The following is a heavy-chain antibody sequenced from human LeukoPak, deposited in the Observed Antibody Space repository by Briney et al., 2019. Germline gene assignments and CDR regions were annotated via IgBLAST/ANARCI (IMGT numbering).Heavy chain of an antibody. Sequence: PGESLKISCKGSGYSFTSYGIGWVRQMPGKGLEWMGIIYPGDSDTRYSPSFQGQVTVSSDKSISAAYLQWSSLKASDTAMYYCARPAYPMVRGVIYFFDHWRQGTLLTVSS. V-gene: IGHV5-51*01. CDR3: ARPAYPMVRGVIYFFDH. D-gene: IGHD3-10*01. J-gene: IGHJ4*02. CDR2: IYPGDSDT. CDR1: GYSFTSYG.